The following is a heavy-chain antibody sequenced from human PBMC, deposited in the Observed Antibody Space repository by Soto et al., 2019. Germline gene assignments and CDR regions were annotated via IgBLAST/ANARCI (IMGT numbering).Heavy chain of an antibody. D-gene: IGHD7-27*01. CDR1: GYIFTGYL. CDR3: VSWGYGSNSLEF. CDR2: ITPNSGDT. J-gene: IGHJ4*03. Sequence: ASVKVSCKTSGYIFTGYLIHWVRQTPGQGLQWLGRITPNSGDTKYGQTFQGGVTLTRDTSASTAYMELSGLRADDTALYCCVSWGYGSNSLEFWGQGTLVTVSS. V-gene: IGHV1-2*06.